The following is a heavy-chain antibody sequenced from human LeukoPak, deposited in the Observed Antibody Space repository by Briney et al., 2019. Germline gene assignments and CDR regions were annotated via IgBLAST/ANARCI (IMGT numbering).Heavy chain of an antibody. CDR2: IYYSGST. Sequence: PSETLSLTCTVSGGSISSSSYYWGWIRQPPGKGLEWIGSIYYSGSTYYNPSLKSRVTISVDTSKNQFSLKLSSVTAADTAVYYCARYDYGGKGGGAAFGIWGQGTMVTVSS. J-gene: IGHJ3*02. CDR3: ARYDYGGKGGGAAFGI. V-gene: IGHV4-39*07. D-gene: IGHD4-23*01. CDR1: GGSISSSSYY.